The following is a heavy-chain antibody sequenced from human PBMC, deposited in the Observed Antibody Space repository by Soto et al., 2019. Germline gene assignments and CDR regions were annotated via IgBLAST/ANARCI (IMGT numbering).Heavy chain of an antibody. CDR3: ERDQPGYSYGYGLGY. J-gene: IGHJ4*02. V-gene: IGHV3-30*03. D-gene: IGHD5-18*01. Sequence: GGSLRLSCAASGFTFSSYGMHWVRQAPGKGLEWVAVISYDGSNKYYADSVKGRFSISRDNSKNSLYLQMNSLRAEDTAVYYCERDQPGYSYGYGLGYWGQGTLVTVSS. CDR2: ISYDGSNK. CDR1: GFTFSSYG.